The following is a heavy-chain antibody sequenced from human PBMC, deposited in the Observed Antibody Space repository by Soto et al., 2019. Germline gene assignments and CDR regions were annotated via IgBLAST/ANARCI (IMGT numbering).Heavy chain of an antibody. J-gene: IGHJ4*02. CDR1: GFMFSAYW. CDR3: VREDWHRFDS. V-gene: IGHV3-7*01. CDR2: ISGGASDK. D-gene: IGHD2-21*01. Sequence: EVQLVESGGRLVQPGGSLRLSCAASGFMFSAYWMSWVRQAPGKGLGWVATISGGASDKFYVDSVKGRFTISRDDSKNTLYLQINSLRAVDTAAYYCVREDWHRFDSWGQGTLVTVSS.